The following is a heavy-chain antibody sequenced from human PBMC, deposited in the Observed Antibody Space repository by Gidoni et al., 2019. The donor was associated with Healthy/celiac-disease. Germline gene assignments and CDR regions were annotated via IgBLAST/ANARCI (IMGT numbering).Heavy chain of an antibody. V-gene: IGHV2-26*01. J-gene: IGHJ4*02. CDR2: IFSNDEK. CDR3: ARTPEYSSSSLDFDY. Sequence: QVTLKESGPVLVKPTETLPLTCTVSGFSLSNARMGVSWIRQPPGKALEWLAHIFSNDEKSYSTSLKSRLTISKDTSKSQVVLTMTNMDPVDTATYYCARTPEYSSSSLDFDYWGQGTLVTVSS. CDR1: GFSLSNARMG. D-gene: IGHD6-6*01.